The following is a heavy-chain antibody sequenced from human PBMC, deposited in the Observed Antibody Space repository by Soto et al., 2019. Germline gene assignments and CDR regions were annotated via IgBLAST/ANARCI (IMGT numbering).Heavy chain of an antibody. V-gene: IGHV1-69*13. CDR1: GGTFSSYA. CDR2: IIPIFGTA. J-gene: IGHJ5*02. D-gene: IGHD4-17*01. Sequence: SVKVSCQASGGTFSSYAISWVRQAPGQGLEWMGGIIPIFGTANYAQKFQGRVTITADESTSTAYMELSSLRSEDTAVYYCARDWALDWDPTVVTPVTWGQGTLVTVSS. CDR3: ARDWALDWDPTVVTPVT.